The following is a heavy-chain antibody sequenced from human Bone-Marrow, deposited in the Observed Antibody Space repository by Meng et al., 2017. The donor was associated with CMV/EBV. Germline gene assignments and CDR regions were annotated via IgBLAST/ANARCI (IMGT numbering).Heavy chain of an antibody. CDR2: ILYDGSNK. Sequence: GESLKISCAASGFTFSSYAMHWVRQAPGKGLEWVAVILYDGSNKYYADSVKGRFTISRDNSKNTLYLQMNSLRDEDTAVYYCVRLIAVSGTGDYWGQGTLVTVSS. CDR3: VRLIAVSGTGDY. D-gene: IGHD6-19*01. V-gene: IGHV3-30-3*01. J-gene: IGHJ4*02. CDR1: GFTFSSYA.